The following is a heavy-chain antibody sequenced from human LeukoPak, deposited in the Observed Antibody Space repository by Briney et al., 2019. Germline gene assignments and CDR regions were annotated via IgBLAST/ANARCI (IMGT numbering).Heavy chain of an antibody. Sequence: PGGSLRLSCAASGFTYSSYGMHWVRQAPGKGLEWVAVISYDGSNKYYADSVKGRFTISRDNSKNTLYLQMNSLRAEDTAVYYCARDGDYGTGSYYRGCIDSWGQGTPVTVSP. J-gene: IGHJ4*02. V-gene: IGHV3-30*03. CDR1: GFTYSSYG. CDR2: ISYDGSNK. D-gene: IGHD3-10*01. CDR3: ARDGDYGTGSYYRGCIDS.